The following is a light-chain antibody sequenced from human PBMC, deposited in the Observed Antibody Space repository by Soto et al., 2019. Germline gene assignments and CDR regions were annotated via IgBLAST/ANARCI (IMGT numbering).Light chain of an antibody. CDR1: QSVSSSY. CDR3: QQYGSSPET. CDR2: DAS. J-gene: IGKJ2*01. Sequence: EIVLTQSPGTLSLSPGERATLSCRASQSVSSSYLAWYQQKPGQAPRLLIYDASSRATGIPDRFSGSGSGTDFIFTISRLELEVFALYFCQQYGSSPETFGQGTKLEIK. V-gene: IGKV3-20*01.